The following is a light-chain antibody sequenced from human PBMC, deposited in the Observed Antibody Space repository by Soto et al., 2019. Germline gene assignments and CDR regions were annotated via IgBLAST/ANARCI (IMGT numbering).Light chain of an antibody. Sequence: EIVMTQSPATLSVSPGERATLSCRASQSVSSNLAWYQQKPGQAPRLLIYGASTRATGIPARFSGSGPGTDFTLTLSSLQSEDLAVYYCQQYNNWPWTFGQGNKVEIK. CDR2: GAS. CDR1: QSVSSN. CDR3: QQYNNWPWT. V-gene: IGKV3-15*01. J-gene: IGKJ1*01.